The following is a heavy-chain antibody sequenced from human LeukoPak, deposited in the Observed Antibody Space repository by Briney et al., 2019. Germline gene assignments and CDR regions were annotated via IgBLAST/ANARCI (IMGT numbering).Heavy chain of an antibody. D-gene: IGHD5-12*01. CDR3: ARARGGHRGYDYEISVLDY. Sequence: PSETLSLTCTVSGGSVSSGSYYWSWIRQHPGKGLEWIGYIYYSGSTYYNPSLKSRVTISVDTSKNQFSLKLSSVTAADTAVYYCARARGGHRGYDYEISVLDYWGQGTLVTVSS. V-gene: IGHV4-31*03. CDR2: IYYSGST. CDR1: GGSVSSGSYY. J-gene: IGHJ4*02.